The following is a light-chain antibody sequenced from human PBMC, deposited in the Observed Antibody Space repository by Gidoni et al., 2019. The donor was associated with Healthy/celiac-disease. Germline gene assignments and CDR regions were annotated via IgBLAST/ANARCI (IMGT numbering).Light chain of an antibody. J-gene: IGLJ3*02. CDR1: SSDVGGYNY. CDR2: DVS. CDR3: SSHTSSSRV. Sequence: QSALTQPAPVSGSPGQSITISCTGTSSDVGGYNYVSWYQQHPGKAPKLMIYDVSNRPSGVSNRFSGSKSGNTASLTISGLQAEDEADYYCSSHTSSSRVFGGGTKLTVL. V-gene: IGLV2-14*01.